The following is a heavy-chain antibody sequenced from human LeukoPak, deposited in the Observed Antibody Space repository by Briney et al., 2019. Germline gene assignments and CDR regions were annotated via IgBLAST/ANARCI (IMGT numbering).Heavy chain of an antibody. V-gene: IGHV1-2*02. CDR3: ARRSGIYDYVWGSYRYTTPFDY. CDR1: GFTFTGYY. CDR2: INPNSGGT. Sequence: ASVKVSCKASGFTFTGYYMHWVQQAPGQGLEWMGWINPNSGGTNYAQKFQGRVTMTRDTSISTAYMELSRLRSDDTAVYYCARRSGIYDYVWGSYRYTTPFDYWGQGTLVTVSS. J-gene: IGHJ4*02. D-gene: IGHD3-16*02.